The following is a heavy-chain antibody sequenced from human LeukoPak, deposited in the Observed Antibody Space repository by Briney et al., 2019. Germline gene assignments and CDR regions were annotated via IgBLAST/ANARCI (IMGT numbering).Heavy chain of an antibody. CDR2: INWNGGST. J-gene: IGHJ5*02. V-gene: IGHV3-20*01. Sequence: PGGSLRLSCAASGFTFDDYGMSWVRQAPGKGLEWVSGINWNGGSTGYADSVKGRFTISRGNAKNSLYLQMNSLRAEDTALYHCAREGTAAAGTLTGWFDPWGQGTLVTVSS. CDR1: GFTFDDYG. CDR3: AREGTAAAGTLTGWFDP. D-gene: IGHD6-13*01.